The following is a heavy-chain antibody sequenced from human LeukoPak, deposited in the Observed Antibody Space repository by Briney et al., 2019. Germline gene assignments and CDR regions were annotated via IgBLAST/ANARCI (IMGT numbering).Heavy chain of an antibody. D-gene: IGHD3-22*01. CDR1: GFTFSHYG. J-gene: IGHJ4*02. CDR2: IRSNGITT. CDR3: AKDLNAYYYDSSGLDY. V-gene: IGHV3-23*01. Sequence: PGGSLRLSCAASGFTFSHYGMNWVRHTPGKGLEWVSGIRSNGITTYYADSVKGRFTISRDNSKNTLYLQMNSLRAEDTAVYYCAKDLNAYYYDSSGLDYWGQGTLVTVSS.